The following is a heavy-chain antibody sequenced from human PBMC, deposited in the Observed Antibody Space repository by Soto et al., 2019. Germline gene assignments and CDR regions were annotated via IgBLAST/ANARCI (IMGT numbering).Heavy chain of an antibody. V-gene: IGHV4-30-4*01. Sequence: TLSLTCTVSGGSISSGDYYWSWIRQPPGKGLEWIGYIYYSGSTYYNPSLKSRVTISVDTSKNQFSLKLSSVTAADTAVYYCARSSRYDFWSGYRYYGMDVWGQGTTVTVSS. CDR2: IYYSGST. D-gene: IGHD3-3*01. J-gene: IGHJ6*02. CDR3: ARSSRYDFWSGYRYYGMDV. CDR1: GGSISSGDYY.